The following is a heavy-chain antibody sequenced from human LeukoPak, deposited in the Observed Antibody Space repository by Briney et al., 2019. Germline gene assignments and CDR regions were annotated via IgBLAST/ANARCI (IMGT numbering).Heavy chain of an antibody. J-gene: IGHJ4*02. D-gene: IGHD1-26*01. CDR2: ISGSGGST. CDR3: AKIDGSYFDY. V-gene: IGHV3-23*01. CDR1: GFTFSSYA. Sequence: GGSLRLSCAASGFTFSSYAMSWVRQAPGKGLEWVSTISGSGGSTYYADSVKGRFTISRDNSKNTLYLQMNSLRAEDTAVYSCAKIDGSYFDYWGQGTLVTVSS.